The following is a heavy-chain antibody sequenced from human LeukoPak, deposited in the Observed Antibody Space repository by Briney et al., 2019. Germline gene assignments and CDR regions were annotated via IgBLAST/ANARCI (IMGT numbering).Heavy chain of an antibody. J-gene: IGHJ6*03. CDR1: GGSISSSNW. V-gene: IGHV4-4*02. CDR2: IYHSGST. CDR3: ARVYRGKTFGMREIGAHYYYMDV. Sequence: SETLSLTCAVSGGSISSSNWWSWVRQPPGKGLEWIGEIYHSGSTNYNPSLKSRVTISVDKSKNQFSLKLSSVTAADTAVYYCARVYRGKTFGMREIGAHYYYMDVWGKGTTVTVSS. D-gene: IGHD1-26*01.